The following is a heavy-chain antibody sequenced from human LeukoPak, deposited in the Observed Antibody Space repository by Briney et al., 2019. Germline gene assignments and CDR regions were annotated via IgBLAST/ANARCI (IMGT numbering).Heavy chain of an antibody. V-gene: IGHV3-33*03. D-gene: IGHD5-24*01. CDR1: GFTFSSYG. CDR2: IWYDGSKT. Sequence: GGSLRLSSAASGFTFSSYGMHWVRQAPGKGLEWVAVIWYDGSKTYYVDSVKGRFTISRDNSKNTLYLQMNGLRAEDTAVYYCASYVEVATKRHFQHWGQGTLVTVSS. J-gene: IGHJ1*01. CDR3: ASYVEVATKRHFQH.